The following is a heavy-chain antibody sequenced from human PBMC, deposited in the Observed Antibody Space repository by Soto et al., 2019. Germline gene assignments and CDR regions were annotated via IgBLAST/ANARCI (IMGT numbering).Heavy chain of an antibody. V-gene: IGHV3-21*01. Sequence: GGSLRLSCAASGFTFSSYSMNWVRQAPGKGLEWVSSISSSSSYIYYADSVKGRFTISRDNAKNSLYLQVNSLRAEDTAVYYCAREGGRSGYDSYYGMDVWGQGTTVTVSS. J-gene: IGHJ6*02. D-gene: IGHD5-12*01. CDR2: ISSSSSYI. CDR1: GFTFSSYS. CDR3: AREGGRSGYDSYYGMDV.